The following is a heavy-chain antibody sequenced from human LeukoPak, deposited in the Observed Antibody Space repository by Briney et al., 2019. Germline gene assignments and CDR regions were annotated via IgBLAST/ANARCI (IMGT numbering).Heavy chain of an antibody. CDR3: ARGPYGDYPPYYFDY. CDR1: GGSISSSSYY. CDR2: IYYSGST. D-gene: IGHD4-17*01. Sequence: SETLSLTCTVSGGSISSSSYYRGWIRQPPGKGLEWIGSIYYSGSTYYNPSLKSRVTISVDTSKNQFSLKLSSVTAADTAVYYCARGPYGDYPPYYFDYWGQGTLVTVSS. J-gene: IGHJ4*02. V-gene: IGHV4-39*01.